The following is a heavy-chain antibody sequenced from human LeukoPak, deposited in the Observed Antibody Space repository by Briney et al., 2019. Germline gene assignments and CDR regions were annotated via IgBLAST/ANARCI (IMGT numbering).Heavy chain of an antibody. CDR1: GFTFSSYA. D-gene: IGHD5-24*01. CDR2: ISYDGSNK. J-gene: IGHJ4*02. V-gene: IGHV3-30*14. CDR3: ARRDDHNGRDY. Sequence: GGSPRLSWAASGFTFSSYAMHWVRQAPGKGLEWVAVISYDGSNKYYADSVKGRFTISRDNSKNTVYLQMNSLRAEDTAMYYCARRDDHNGRDYWGQGTLVTVSS.